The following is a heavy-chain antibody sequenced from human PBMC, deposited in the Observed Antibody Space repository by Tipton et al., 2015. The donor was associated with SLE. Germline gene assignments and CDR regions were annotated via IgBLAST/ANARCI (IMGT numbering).Heavy chain of an antibody. V-gene: IGHV4-59*01. Sequence: TLSLTCTVSGGSISTYYWSWIRQSPGKGLEWIGYIHKSGSTHYHPSLRGRVTISVDASKNQFSLELISVTAADTAVYYCARRHFDTSCYYRGAFDIWGQGKMFTVSS. CDR2: IHKSGST. CDR3: ARRHFDTSCYYRGAFDI. D-gene: IGHD3-22*01. J-gene: IGHJ3*02. CDR1: GGSISTYY.